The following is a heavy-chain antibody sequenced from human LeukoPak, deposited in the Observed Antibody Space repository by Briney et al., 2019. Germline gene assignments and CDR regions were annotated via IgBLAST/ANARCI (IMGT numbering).Heavy chain of an antibody. CDR3: AKDMYGSGSRTKYGMDV. D-gene: IGHD3-10*01. J-gene: IGHJ6*02. CDR2: ISGRGGTT. CDR1: GFTLGDYP. V-gene: IGHV3-23*01. Sequence: GRSLTLSCTTAGFTLGDYPMSWVRQAPRKGLEWVSTISGRGGTTYYADSVKGGFTISRDNSKTTLYLQMNSLRAEDMRAEDTAVYYCAKDMYGSGSRTKYGMDVWGQGTTVTVSS.